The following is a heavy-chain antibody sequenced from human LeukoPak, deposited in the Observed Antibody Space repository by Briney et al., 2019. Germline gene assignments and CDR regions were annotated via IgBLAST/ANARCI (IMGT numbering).Heavy chain of an antibody. J-gene: IGHJ4*02. V-gene: IGHV3-30*02. D-gene: IGHD3-22*01. CDR2: IQFDDSRK. Sequence: GGSLRLSCAASGFTSSSYGMHWVRQAPGKSLEWVSFIQFDDSRKYYAESVKGRFTISRDNSKNTVYLQMNSLRGEDTAVYYCAKDPRPRSFDSTGYTDFWGQGTLVTVSS. CDR3: AKDPRPRSFDSTGYTDF. CDR1: GFTSSSYG.